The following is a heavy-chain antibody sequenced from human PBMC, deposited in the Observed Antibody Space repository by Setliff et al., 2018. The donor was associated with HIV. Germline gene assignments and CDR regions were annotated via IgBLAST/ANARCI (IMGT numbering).Heavy chain of an antibody. CDR1: NVSINSYY. CDR3: ARDPYCSGDGCFRYYQH. J-gene: IGHJ1*01. V-gene: IGHV4-4*07. Sequence: SETLSLTCTVSNVSINSYYWSWIRQPAVRALEWIGRIYSSGSTNYNPSLKSRVKMSIDTSKNQFSLKLSSVTAADTAVYFCARDPYCSGDGCFRYYQHWGRGTLVTVSS. D-gene: IGHD2-15*01. CDR2: IYSSGST.